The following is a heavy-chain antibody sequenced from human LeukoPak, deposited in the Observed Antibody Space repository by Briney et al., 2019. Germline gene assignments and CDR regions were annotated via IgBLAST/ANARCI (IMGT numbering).Heavy chain of an antibody. V-gene: IGHV3-7*01. J-gene: IGHJ4*02. CDR1: GFTFSSYW. CDR3: ARVYGSGSFPRHFDY. Sequence: GGSLRLSCAASGFTFSSYWMSWVRQAPGKGLEWVANIKQDGSEKYYVDSVKGRFTISRDNSKNTLYLQMNSLRAEDTAVYYCARVYGSGSFPRHFDYWGQGTLVTVSS. CDR2: IKQDGSEK. D-gene: IGHD3-10*01.